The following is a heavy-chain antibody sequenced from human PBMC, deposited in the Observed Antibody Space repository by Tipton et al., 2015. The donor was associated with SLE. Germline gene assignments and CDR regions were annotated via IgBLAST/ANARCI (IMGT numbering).Heavy chain of an antibody. CDR3: ASELDCSSTSCYFYGMDV. J-gene: IGHJ6*02. Sequence: QLVQSGAEVKKPGASVKVSCKASGYTFTGYYMHWVRQAPGQGLEWMGGIIPIFGTANYAQKFQGRVTITADESTSTAYMELSSLRSEDTAVYYCASELDCSSTSCYFYGMDVWGQGTTVTVSS. V-gene: IGHV1-69*13. CDR2: IIPIFGTA. CDR1: GYTFTGYY. D-gene: IGHD2-2*01.